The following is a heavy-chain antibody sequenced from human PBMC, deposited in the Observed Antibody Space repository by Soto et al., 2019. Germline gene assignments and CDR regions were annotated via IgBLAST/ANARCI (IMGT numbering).Heavy chain of an antibody. V-gene: IGHV3-23*01. CDR3: AKGRGGFDS. J-gene: IGHJ5*01. CDR2: ISGGGGTT. CDR1: GFTFSSYG. Sequence: EVQLLESGGGLIQPGGSLRLSCAASGFTFSSYGMSWVRQAPGKGLEWVSVISGGGGTTYYADSVKGRFTISRDNPKTTVHLQMSSLKAEDTAVYYWAKGRGGFDSSGEGILVTVSS. D-gene: IGHD3-10*01.